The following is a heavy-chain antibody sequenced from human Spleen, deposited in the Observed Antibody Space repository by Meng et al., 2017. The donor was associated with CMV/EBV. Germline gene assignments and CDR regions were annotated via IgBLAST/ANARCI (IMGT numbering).Heavy chain of an antibody. D-gene: IGHD3-3*01. CDR2: ISAYNSNT. CDR1: YACSGYG. V-gene: IGHV1-18*04. J-gene: IGHJ6*02. Sequence: YACSGYGISWVRQAPGQGVEWMGWISAYNSNTNYAQKVQGRVTMTVATTTSTAYMELRSLQSDDTAVYYCARVDFPGSRKAYFGMDVWGQGTMVTVSS. CDR3: ARVDFPGSRKAYFGMDV.